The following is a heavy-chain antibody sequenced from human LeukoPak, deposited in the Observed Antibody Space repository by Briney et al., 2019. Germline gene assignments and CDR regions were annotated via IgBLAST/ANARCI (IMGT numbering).Heavy chain of an antibody. CDR3: ARGNYNALDY. V-gene: IGHV6-1*01. J-gene: IGHJ4*02. D-gene: IGHD1-14*01. CDR1: GDIFSSNSAA. Sequence: SQTLSLTCGISGDIFSSNSAAWNWIRQSPSRGLEWLGRILFRSNLYNDYAVSVQVRISINPDTSKNQFSLQLNSVTPEDTAIYYCARGNYNALDYWGQGTLVTVSS. CDR2: ILFRSNLYN.